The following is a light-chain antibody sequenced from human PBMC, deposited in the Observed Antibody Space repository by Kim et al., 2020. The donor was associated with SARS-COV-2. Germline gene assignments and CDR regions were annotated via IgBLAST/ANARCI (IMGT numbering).Light chain of an antibody. CDR1: SSDVGGYNY. CDR3: CSYAGSYTLV. J-gene: IGLJ2*01. V-gene: IGLV2-11*01. Sequence: QSALTQPRSVSGSPGQSVTISCTGTSSDVGGYNYVSWYQQHPGKAPKLMIYDVSKRPSRVPDRFSGSKSGNTASLTISWLQAEDEADYYCCSYAGSYTLVFGGGTQLTVL. CDR2: DVS.